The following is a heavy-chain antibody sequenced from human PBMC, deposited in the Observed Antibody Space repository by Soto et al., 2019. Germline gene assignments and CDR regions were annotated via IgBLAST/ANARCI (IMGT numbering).Heavy chain of an antibody. CDR2: ISASGSSV. CDR3: AKDYYYDSTGLFFDS. J-gene: IGHJ4*02. V-gene: IGHV3-23*01. CDR1: GLSLGRYA. Sequence: GGSLRHSCEASGLSLGRYAMSWVRQATGKGLEWISVISASGSSVSYADSVKGRFTISKDNSENTLFLQVNSLRVEDTAVYYCAKDYYYDSTGLFFDSWGQGTLVTVSS. D-gene: IGHD3-22*01.